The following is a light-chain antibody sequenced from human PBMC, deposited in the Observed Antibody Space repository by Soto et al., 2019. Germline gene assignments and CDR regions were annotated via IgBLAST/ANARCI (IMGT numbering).Light chain of an antibody. J-gene: IGKJ1*01. Sequence: EIALTQSPGTLSLSPGERATLSCRASQSVTSNYLAWYQQKPGQAPRLLMFGASIRDTGIPDRFIGSGSGTDFTLTITRLEPEDFAVFYCQQYGSSPGTFGQGTTGDIK. CDR1: QSVTSNY. V-gene: IGKV3-20*01. CDR3: QQYGSSPGT. CDR2: GAS.